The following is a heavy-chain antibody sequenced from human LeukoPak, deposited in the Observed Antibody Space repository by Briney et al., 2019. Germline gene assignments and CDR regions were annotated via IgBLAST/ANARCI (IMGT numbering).Heavy chain of an antibody. CDR3: ARDTYYGFWSGYRRGSNFDY. CDR2: ISSSGSTI. J-gene: IGHJ4*02. CDR1: GFTFSDYY. D-gene: IGHD3-3*01. Sequence: GGSLRLSCAASGFTFSDYYMSWIRQAPGKGLEWVSYISSSGSTIYYADSVKGRFTISRDNAKNSLYLQMNSLRAEDTAVYYCARDTYYGFWSGYRRGSNFDYWGQGTLVTVSS. V-gene: IGHV3-11*01.